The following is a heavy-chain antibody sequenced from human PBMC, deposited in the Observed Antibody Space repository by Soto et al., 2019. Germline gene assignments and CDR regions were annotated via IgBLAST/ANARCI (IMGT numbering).Heavy chain of an antibody. CDR1: GFSFSNTW. V-gene: IGHV3-74*01. CDR2: VNSDGSNT. CDR3: AKDWSYGLDV. Sequence: GGSLRLSCAASGFSFSNTWMHWVRQAPGKGLVWVSHVNSDGSNTNYADFVKGRFTVSRDNARNTVYLQMNSLRADDTAVYYCAKDWSYGLDVWGQGTTVTVSS. J-gene: IGHJ6*02. D-gene: IGHD3-9*01.